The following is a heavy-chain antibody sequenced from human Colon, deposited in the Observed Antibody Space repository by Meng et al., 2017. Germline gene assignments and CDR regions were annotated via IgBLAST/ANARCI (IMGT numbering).Heavy chain of an antibody. CDR3: ARDFHSTMTVFDS. CDR1: GGSITNDNW. Sequence: QVELQESGPGLVKPSGTLSLTCAVSGGSITNDNWWSWVRQPPGKGLEWIGEIFHAGNTNYNPSLKNRVTMSLDKSKNQFSLTLTSVTAADTAVYYCARDFHSTMTVFDSWGQGTLVTVSS. V-gene: IGHV4-4*02. CDR2: IFHAGNT. J-gene: IGHJ4*02. D-gene: IGHD3-22*01.